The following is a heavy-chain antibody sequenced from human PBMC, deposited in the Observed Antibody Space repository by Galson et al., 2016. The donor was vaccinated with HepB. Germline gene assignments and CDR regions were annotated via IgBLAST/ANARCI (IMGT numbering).Heavy chain of an antibody. CDR1: GFNFRNFA. Sequence: SLRLSCAASGFNFRNFAMSWVRQVPGKGLEWVPAINDDGDRAYFADSMKARFSISRDNSKNTLYLQMNSLRAEDTAVYYCAKGWPGYYDSHGYQNWFDPWGQGVLVTVSS. CDR3: AKGWPGYYDSHGYQNWFDP. D-gene: IGHD3-22*01. J-gene: IGHJ5*02. CDR2: INDDGDRA. V-gene: IGHV3-23*01.